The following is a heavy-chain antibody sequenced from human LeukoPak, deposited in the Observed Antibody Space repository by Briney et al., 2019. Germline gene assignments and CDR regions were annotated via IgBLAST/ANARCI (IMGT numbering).Heavy chain of an antibody. CDR3: AREKRCSSTCCYGIDY. CDR2: IYTSGST. D-gene: IGHD2-2*01. Sequence: SKTLSLTCTVSGGSISSYYWSWIRQPAGKGLEWIGRIYTSGSTNYNPSLKSRVTMSVDTSKNQFSLKLSSVTAADTAVYYCAREKRCSSTCCYGIDYWGQGTLVTVSS. CDR1: GGSISSYY. V-gene: IGHV4-4*07. J-gene: IGHJ4*02.